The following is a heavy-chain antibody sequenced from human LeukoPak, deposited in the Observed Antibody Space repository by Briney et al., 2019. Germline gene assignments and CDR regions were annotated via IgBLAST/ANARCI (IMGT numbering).Heavy chain of an antibody. D-gene: IGHD3-22*01. CDR1: GFTFNNYA. CDR3: TTEGPDYYDSSGYYGY. J-gene: IGHJ4*02. Sequence: GGSLRLSCAASGFTFNNYAMSWVRQAPGKGLEWVSVIYSDGSTYYADSVKGRFTISRDNSKNTLYLQMNSLKTEDTAVYYCTTEGPDYYDSSGYYGYWGQGTLVTVSS. CDR2: IYSDGST. V-gene: IGHV3-23*03.